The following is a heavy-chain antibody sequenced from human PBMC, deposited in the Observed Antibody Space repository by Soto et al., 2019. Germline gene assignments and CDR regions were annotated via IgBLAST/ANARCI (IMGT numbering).Heavy chain of an antibody. CDR1: GGSFSGYH. D-gene: IGHD4-17*01. CDR2: INHSGST. CDR3: ARGRDYGDYYYYYYLDV. Sequence: QVQLKQWGAGLLKPSGTLSLTCAVYGGSFSGYHWSWIRQPPGKGLEWIGEINHSGSTNYNPSRECRVTISVDTSKHQFSLTMRSVTAADTSVYYCARGRDYGDYYYYYYLDVWGKGTTVTVSS. J-gene: IGHJ6*03. V-gene: IGHV4-34*01.